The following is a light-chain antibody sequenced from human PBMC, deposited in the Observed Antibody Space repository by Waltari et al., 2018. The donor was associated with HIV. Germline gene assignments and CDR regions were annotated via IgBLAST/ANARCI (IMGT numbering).Light chain of an antibody. J-gene: IGKJ1*01. CDR2: GAS. CDR3: QQYINSPPWT. V-gene: IGKV3-20*01. CDR1: QSVGSNY. Sequence: IVLTQSPGTLSLSRGERATLSCRASQSVGSNYLAWYQQKPGQAPRLLIFGASSRATGIPDRFSGSGSGTDFTLTISRLEPEDFAVYFCQQYINSPPWTFGQGTKVEI.